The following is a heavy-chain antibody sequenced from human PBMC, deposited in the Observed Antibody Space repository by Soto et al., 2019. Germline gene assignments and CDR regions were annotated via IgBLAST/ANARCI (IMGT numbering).Heavy chain of an antibody. D-gene: IGHD3-9*01. V-gene: IGHV4-34*01. CDR3: ARNADYDILTGYYGMDV. CDR2: INHSGST. CDR1: GGSFSGYY. J-gene: IGHJ6*02. Sequence: SETLSLTCAVYGGSFSGYYWSWIRQPPGKGLEWIGEINHSGSTNYNPSLKSRVTISVDTSKNQFSLKLSSVTAADTAVYCCARNADYDILTGYYGMDVWGRGTTVTVSS.